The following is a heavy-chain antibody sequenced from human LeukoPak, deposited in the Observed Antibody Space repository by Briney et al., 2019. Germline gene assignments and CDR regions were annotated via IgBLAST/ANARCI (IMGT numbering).Heavy chain of an antibody. CDR3: ARGYCSGGTCHLFDY. V-gene: IGHV3-11*04. CDR1: GFTFSDSY. D-gene: IGHD2-15*01. Sequence: GGSLRLSRAASGFTFSDSYMSWIRQAPGKGLEWISYISSSGGTIYYADSVKGRFSISRDNAKNSLYLQMNSLRAEDTAVYYCARGYCSGGTCHLFDYWGQGTLVTVSS. J-gene: IGHJ4*02. CDR2: ISSSGGTI.